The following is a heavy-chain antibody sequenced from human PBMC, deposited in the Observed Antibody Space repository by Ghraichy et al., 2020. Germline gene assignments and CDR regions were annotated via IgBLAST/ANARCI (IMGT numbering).Heavy chain of an antibody. CDR3: ARLQRAPWNFYL. J-gene: IGHJ2*01. V-gene: IGHV3-7*01. CDR2: INQDASEK. CDR1: GFTLSAYW. Sequence: GGSLRLSCGASGFTLSAYWMSWVRQAPGKGLEWVANINQDASEKSYVDPVRGRFSISRDNAKNSLYLQMNSLRADDTAVYYCARLQRAPWNFYLWGRGTLVAVPS.